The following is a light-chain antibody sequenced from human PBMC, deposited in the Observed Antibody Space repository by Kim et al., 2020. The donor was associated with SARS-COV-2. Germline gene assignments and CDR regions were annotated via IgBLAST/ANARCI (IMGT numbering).Light chain of an antibody. J-gene: IGLJ2*01. CDR3: QTWGTGVV. CDR2: VDSDGSH. V-gene: IGLV4-69*01. Sequence: GASVKLTRTLSSGHSSYAIAWHQQKPEKGPRFLMKVDSDGSHSKGEGIPDRFSGSSSGAERYLTISSLQSEDDADYYCQTWGTGVVFGGGTQLTVL. CDR1: SGHSSYA.